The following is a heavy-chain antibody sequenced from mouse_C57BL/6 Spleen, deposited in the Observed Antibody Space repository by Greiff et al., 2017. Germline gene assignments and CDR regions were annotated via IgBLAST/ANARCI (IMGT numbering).Heavy chain of an antibody. CDR2: IYPGSGNT. Sequence: QVQLQQSGAELVRPGASVKLSCKASGYTFTDYYINWVKQRPGQGLEWIARIYPGSGNTYYNEKFKGKATLTAEKSSSTAYMQLSSLTSEDSAVYFCARKVGRDYAMDYWGQGTSVTVSS. CDR3: ARKVGRDYAMDY. J-gene: IGHJ4*01. V-gene: IGHV1-76*01. CDR1: GYTFTDYY. D-gene: IGHD1-1*02.